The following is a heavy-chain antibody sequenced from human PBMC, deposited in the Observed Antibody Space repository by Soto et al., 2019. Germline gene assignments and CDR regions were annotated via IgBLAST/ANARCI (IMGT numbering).Heavy chain of an antibody. V-gene: IGHV4-30-2*01. CDR2: MYHSGST. J-gene: IGHJ4*02. CDR3: ASLRSGWGIDS. Sequence: QLQLQESGSGLVKPSQTLSLTCAVSGGSISSGGYSWSWIRQPPGKGLEWIGYMYHSGSTYYNPSLKSRVTISVGRSKNQFSLKLSSVTAADTAVYYCASLRSGWGIDSWGQGTLVTVSS. CDR1: GGSISSGGYS. D-gene: IGHD6-19*01.